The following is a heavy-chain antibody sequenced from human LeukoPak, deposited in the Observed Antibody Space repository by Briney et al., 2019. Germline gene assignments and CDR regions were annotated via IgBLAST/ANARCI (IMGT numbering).Heavy chain of an antibody. CDR2: ISYDGINE. CDR1: GFTFNNFA. D-gene: IGHD4-17*01. Sequence: GGSLRPSCAASGFTFNNFAMSWVRQAPGKGLEWVAVISYDGINEYYVDSVKGRFTISRDNSKNSLYLQMESLTIEDTAVYYCATGRVDYGDYGVVKHWGQGTLVTVSS. J-gene: IGHJ1*01. V-gene: IGHV3-30*03. CDR3: ATGRVDYGDYGVVKH.